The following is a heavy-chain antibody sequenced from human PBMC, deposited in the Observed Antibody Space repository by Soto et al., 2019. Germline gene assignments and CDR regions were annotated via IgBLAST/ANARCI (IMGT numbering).Heavy chain of an antibody. CDR3: AKEYCDSSRCFLPDY. D-gene: IGHD2-2*01. CDR2: IDPKTGNT. V-gene: IGHV1-18*01. CDR1: GYTFTTFG. Sequence: VASVKVSCKASGYTFTTFGISWVRQAPGQGLEWMGWIDPKTGNTKDAQKFQGRVTMTTDTSTSTAYMELRSLRSDDTAVYYCAKEYCDSSRCFLPDYWGQGALVTVSS. J-gene: IGHJ4*02.